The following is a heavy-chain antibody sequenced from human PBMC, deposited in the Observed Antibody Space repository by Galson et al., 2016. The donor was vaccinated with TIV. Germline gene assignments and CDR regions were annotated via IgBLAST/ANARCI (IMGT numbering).Heavy chain of an antibody. CDR3: ARDRLGARRAFDI. CDR1: GYTFTSHT. Sequence: SVKVSCKASGYTFTSHTMHWVRQAPGQRLEWMGWINVGNGNTKYVQKFKGRVTITSDTSARIAYMELSTLTSEDTAMYYCARDRLGARRAFDIWGQGTLVTVSS. D-gene: IGHD3-16*01. J-gene: IGHJ3*02. V-gene: IGHV1-3*01. CDR2: INVGNGNT.